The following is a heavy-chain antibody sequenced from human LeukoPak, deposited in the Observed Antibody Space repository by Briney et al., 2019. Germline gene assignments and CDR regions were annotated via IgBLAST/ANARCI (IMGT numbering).Heavy chain of an antibody. CDR2: IRYDGNNK. Sequence: GGSLRLSCAASGFPFSDYVMHWVRQAPGKGLEWVAVIRYDGNNKYYADSVKGRFTISRDNSKNMLYLQMNSLGTEDTAVYYCAKAHYGSGSYPDYWGQGTLVTVSS. CDR3: AKAHYGSGSYPDY. V-gene: IGHV3-30*02. J-gene: IGHJ4*02. CDR1: GFPFSDYV. D-gene: IGHD3-10*01.